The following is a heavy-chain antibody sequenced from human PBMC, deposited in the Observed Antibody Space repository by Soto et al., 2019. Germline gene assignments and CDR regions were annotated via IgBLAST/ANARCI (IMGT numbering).Heavy chain of an antibody. CDR1: GFTLSDFY. D-gene: IGHD2-21*01. CDR2: ISNSGDYT. J-gene: IGHJ4*02. Sequence: QVQMVESGGGVVEPGGSLRLSCVVSGFTLSDFYMTWVRQTPGRRLEWISHISNSGDYTHHADSVKGRFTISRDTAETSLYLQMNSLSAEDAVAYYCVRDIPYSGAPEYFDFWGQGALVIVSS. CDR3: VRDIPYSGAPEYFDF. V-gene: IGHV3-11*06.